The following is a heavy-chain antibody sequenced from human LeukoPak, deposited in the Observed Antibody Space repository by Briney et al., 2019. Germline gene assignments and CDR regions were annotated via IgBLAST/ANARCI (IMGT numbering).Heavy chain of an antibody. D-gene: IGHD1-26*01. CDR2: ISSSSSNI. V-gene: IGHV3-21*06. CDR1: GFTFGSYS. CDR3: ARSSGSYYYYGMDV. J-gene: IGHJ6*02. Sequence: GGSLRLSCAASGFTFGSYSMNWVRQAPGKGLEWVSSISSSSSNIYYADSVKGRFTSSRDNAKNSLYLQMNSLRAEDTAVYYCARSSGSYYYYGMDVWGQGTTVTVSS.